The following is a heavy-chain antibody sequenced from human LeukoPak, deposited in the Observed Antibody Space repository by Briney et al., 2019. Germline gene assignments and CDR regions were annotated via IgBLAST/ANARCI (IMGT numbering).Heavy chain of an antibody. Sequence: LEWIGEINHSGSTNYNPSLKSRVTISVDTSKNQFSLKLSSVTAADTAVYYCARYGQDGMDVWGQGTTVTVSS. CDR3: ARYGQDGMDV. D-gene: IGHD4-17*01. CDR2: INHSGST. V-gene: IGHV4-34*01. J-gene: IGHJ6*02.